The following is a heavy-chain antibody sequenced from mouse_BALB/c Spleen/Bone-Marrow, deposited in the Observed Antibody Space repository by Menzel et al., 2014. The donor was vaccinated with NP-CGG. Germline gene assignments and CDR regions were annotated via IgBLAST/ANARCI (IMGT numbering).Heavy chain of an antibody. J-gene: IGHJ3*01. V-gene: IGHV7-3*02. Sequence: EVQLGESGGGLVQPGGSLRLSCATSGFTFTDYYMSWVRQPPGKALEWLGFIRNQANGYTTEYSESVKGRFTISRDNSQSILYLQMNPLRAEDSATYYCARASNSLLRLAWLSCWGQGTLVPVSA. D-gene: IGHD1-2*01. CDR1: GFTFTDYY. CDR2: IRNQANGYTT. CDR3: ARASNSLLRLAWLSC.